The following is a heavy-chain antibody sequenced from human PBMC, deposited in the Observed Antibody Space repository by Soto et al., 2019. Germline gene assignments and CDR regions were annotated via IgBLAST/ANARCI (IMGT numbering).Heavy chain of an antibody. CDR1: GGSISSSSYY. J-gene: IGHJ6*02. CDR3: ARRHGTEMATISCYYYYGMGV. Sequence: QLQLQESGPGLVKPSETLSLTCTVSGGSISSSSYYWGWIRQPPGKGLEWIGSIYYSGSTYYNPSLKSRVSNSVDTAKSQLSRRLSSVTAADTAVYYCARRHGTEMATISCYYYYGMGVWGQGTTVTVSS. D-gene: IGHD3-3*02. CDR2: IYYSGST. V-gene: IGHV4-39*01.